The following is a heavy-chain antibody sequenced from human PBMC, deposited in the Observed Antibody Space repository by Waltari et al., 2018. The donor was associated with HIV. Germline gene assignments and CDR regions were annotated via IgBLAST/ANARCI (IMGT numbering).Heavy chain of an antibody. Sequence: EVQLVESGGGLVRPGGSLRLSCAASGFTASSPHMGWVRQTPGKGLEYVSVMYSGVTTHYADSVNGRFTISRDSSKSALYLQMNTLRAEDTALYYCARVDRAGTTSGWDVFDIWGQGTMVTVSS. CDR1: GFTASSPH. V-gene: IGHV3-66*01. D-gene: IGHD1-1*01. CDR3: ARVDRAGTTSGWDVFDI. CDR2: MYSGVTT. J-gene: IGHJ3*02.